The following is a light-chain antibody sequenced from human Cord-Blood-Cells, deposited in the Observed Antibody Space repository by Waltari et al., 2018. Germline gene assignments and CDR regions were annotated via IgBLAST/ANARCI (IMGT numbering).Light chain of an antibody. CDR1: SSDVGGYND. CDR3: SSYTSSSTYV. J-gene: IGLJ1*01. Sequence: QSALTQPASVSGSPRQSITSSGKGTSSDVGGYNDVSWYQQHPGKAPKLTIYDVSKRPSGVSNRFSGSKSGNTASLTISGLQAEDEADYYCSSYTSSSTYVFGTGTKVTVL. CDR2: DVS. V-gene: IGLV2-14*01.